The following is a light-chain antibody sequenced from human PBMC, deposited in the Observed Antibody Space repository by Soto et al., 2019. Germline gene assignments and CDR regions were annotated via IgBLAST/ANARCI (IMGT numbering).Light chain of an antibody. CDR2: GAS. Sequence: IVLTQSPGTLYLSPGEIATLSCRASQSINSSYLAWYEQKPGQAPRLLIYGASSRATGIPNRFSGSGSGTAFTLTISRLEPEDFAVYYCQQFGSSPGFTFGPGTIVD. CDR3: QQFGSSPGFT. CDR1: QSINSSY. V-gene: IGKV3-20*01. J-gene: IGKJ3*01.